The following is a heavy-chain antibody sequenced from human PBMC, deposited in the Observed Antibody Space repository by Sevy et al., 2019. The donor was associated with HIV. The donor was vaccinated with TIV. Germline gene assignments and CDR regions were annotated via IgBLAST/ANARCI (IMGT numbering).Heavy chain of an antibody. D-gene: IGHD3-9*01. CDR3: ARDAPDAYGILSPDAFDI. Sequence: SETLSLTCTVSGGSISSYYWSWIRQPAGKGLEWIGRIYTSGSTNYNPSLKSRVTMSVDTSKNQFSLKLSSVTAADTAVYYCARDAPDAYGILSPDAFDIWGQGTMVTVSS. CDR2: IYTSGST. J-gene: IGHJ3*02. CDR1: GGSISSYY. V-gene: IGHV4-4*07.